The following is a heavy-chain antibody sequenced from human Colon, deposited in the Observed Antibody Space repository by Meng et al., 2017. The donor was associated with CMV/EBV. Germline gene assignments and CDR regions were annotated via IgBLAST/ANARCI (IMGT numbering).Heavy chain of an antibody. CDR2: TSYDGSDK. J-gene: IGHJ4*02. D-gene: IGHD1-7*01. CDR3: ARDPLQLGVNDSFDY. Sequence: GESLKISCAASGLSFSTYGMHWVRQAPGKGLEWVAFTSYDGSDKYYADSVKGRFTISRDNSKNTLYLQMNSLRVEDTAVYYCARDPLQLGVNDSFDYWGQGTLVTVSS. CDR1: GLSFSTYG. V-gene: IGHV3-30*02.